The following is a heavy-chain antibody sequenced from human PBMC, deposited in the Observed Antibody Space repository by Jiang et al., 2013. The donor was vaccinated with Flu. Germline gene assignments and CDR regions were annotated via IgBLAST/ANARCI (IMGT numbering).Heavy chain of an antibody. Sequence: PGKGLEWVGFIRSKAYGGTTEYAASVKGRFTISRDDSKSIAYLQMNSLKTEDTAVYYCTRAARYSSDYYYYYGMDVWGQGTTVTVSS. D-gene: IGHD6-25*01. V-gene: IGHV3-49*02. J-gene: IGHJ6*02. CDR2: IRSKAYGGTT. CDR3: TRAARYSSDYYYYYGMDV.